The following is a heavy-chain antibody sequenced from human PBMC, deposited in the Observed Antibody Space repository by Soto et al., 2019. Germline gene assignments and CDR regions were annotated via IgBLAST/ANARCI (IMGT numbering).Heavy chain of an antibody. Sequence: PAETLSLTCTVSGGRMYSYFWSWIRQPPGKGLEWIGYVYYGGRTNCNPCLKRRVCFPVDTSKDQVSLKLRSVTAAEPAGYYWARADRKWLDPWGQGIRVTVSS. CDR1: GGRMYSYF. V-gene: IGHV4-59*01. CDR2: VYYGGRT. CDR3: ARADRKWLDP. J-gene: IGHJ5*02.